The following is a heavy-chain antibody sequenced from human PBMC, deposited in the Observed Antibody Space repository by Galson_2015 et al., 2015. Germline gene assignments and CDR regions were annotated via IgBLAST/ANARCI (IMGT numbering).Heavy chain of an antibody. J-gene: IGHJ4*02. CDR3: ARDRGDGYNFAY. V-gene: IGHV4-30-4*01. Sequence: TVSGGSISRGNYSWRWIRQPPGKGLEWIGYIYFSGSTYYNPSLKSRVTISADTSKNQFSLNLSPVTAADTAVYYCARDRGDGYNFAYWGQGALVTVSS. D-gene: IGHD5-24*01. CDR2: IYFSGST. CDR1: GGSISRGNYS.